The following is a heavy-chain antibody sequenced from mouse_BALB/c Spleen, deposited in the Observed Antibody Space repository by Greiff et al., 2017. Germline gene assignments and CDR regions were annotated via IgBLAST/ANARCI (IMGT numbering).Heavy chain of an antibody. CDR3: ARPANCGFCDY. CDR1: GFNIKDYY. Sequence: VQLQQSGAELVRPGALVKLSCKASGFNIKDYYMHWVKQRPEQGLEWIGWIDPENGNTIYDPKFQGKASITADTSSNTAYLQLSSLTSEDTAVYYCARPANCGFCDYGGKGTTLTVS. V-gene: IGHV14-1*02. CDR2: IDPENGNT. D-gene: IGHD4-1*01. J-gene: IGHJ2*01.